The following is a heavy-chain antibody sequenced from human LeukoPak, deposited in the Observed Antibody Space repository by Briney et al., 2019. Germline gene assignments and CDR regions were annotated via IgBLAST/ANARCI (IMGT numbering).Heavy chain of an antibody. V-gene: IGHV3-30*03. D-gene: IGHD3-16*01. J-gene: IGHJ4*02. CDR2: ISYDGSNK. Sequence: PGGSLRLSCAASGFTFSSYGMHWVRQAPGKGLEWVAVISYDGSNKYYADSVKGRFSISRDNSKNTLYLQMNSLRVEDTAVYYCAQRGGLDYWGQGTLVTVSS. CDR3: AQRGGLDY. CDR1: GFTFSSYG.